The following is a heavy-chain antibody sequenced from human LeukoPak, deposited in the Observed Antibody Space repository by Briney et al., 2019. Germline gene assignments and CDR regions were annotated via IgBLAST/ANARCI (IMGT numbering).Heavy chain of an antibody. CDR1: GYTFTSYY. CDR3: ARGRWASSGIQPLFDY. V-gene: IGHV1-46*01. D-gene: IGHD3-22*01. J-gene: IGHJ4*02. CDR2: INPSGGST. Sequence: EASVKVSCKASGYTFTSYYMHWVRQAPGQGLERMGIINPSGGSTSYAQKFQGRVTMTRDTSTSTVYMELSSLRSEDTAVYYCARGRWASSGIQPLFDYWGQGTLVTVSS.